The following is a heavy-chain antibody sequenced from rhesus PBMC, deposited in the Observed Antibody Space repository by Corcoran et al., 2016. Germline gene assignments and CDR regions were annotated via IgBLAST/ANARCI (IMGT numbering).Heavy chain of an antibody. CDR3: ARRRVGATFDY. J-gene: IGHJ4*01. CDR1: GGSISSSNW. CDR2: ISGSSGST. V-gene: IGHV4-65*01. Sequence: QVQLQESGPGLVKPSETLSLTCAVSGGSISSSNWWSWIRRPPGKGLVWIGYISGSSGSTYYHPTLNGRVTISTYTSKTQFSLKLSSVTAADSAVYYCARRRVGATFDYWGQGVLVTVSS. D-gene: IGHD1-44*02.